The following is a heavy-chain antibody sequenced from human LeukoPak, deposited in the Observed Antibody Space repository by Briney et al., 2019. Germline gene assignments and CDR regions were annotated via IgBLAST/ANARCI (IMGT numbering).Heavy chain of an antibody. CDR3: VKGGQRWLQFGFDY. CDR2: ITDNGGNT. V-gene: IGHV3-64D*06. CDR1: GFTFISYA. Sequence: GGSLRLSCSASGFTFISYAMHWVRQAPGNGLEYVSGITDNGGNTYYADSVKSRFTISRDNSKNTLYLQMSSLRAEETAVYYCVKGGQRWLQFGFDYWGQGTLVTVSS. J-gene: IGHJ4*02. D-gene: IGHD5-24*01.